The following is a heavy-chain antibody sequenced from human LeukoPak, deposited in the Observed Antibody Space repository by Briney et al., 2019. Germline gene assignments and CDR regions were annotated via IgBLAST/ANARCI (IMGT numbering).Heavy chain of an antibody. CDR3: VRELPPVVQYYFDY. V-gene: IGHV3-33*01. CDR1: GFTFSDYG. Sequence: PGGSLRLSCAASGFTFSDYGMHWVRQAPGKGLEWVAVIWYDGSNKYYADSVKGRFTISRDNSRNTLYRQMNSLRAEDTAVYYCVRELPPVVQYYFDYWGPGTLVTVSS. D-gene: IGHD3-22*01. J-gene: IGHJ4*02. CDR2: IWYDGSNK.